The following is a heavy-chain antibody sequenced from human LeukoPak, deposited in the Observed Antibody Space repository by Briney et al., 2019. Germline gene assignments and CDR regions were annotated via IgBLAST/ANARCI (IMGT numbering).Heavy chain of an antibody. CDR3: ARGDYVWGSWDY. D-gene: IGHD3-16*01. CDR2: IYYSGST. CDR1: GGSISNGGFY. Sequence: SETLSLTCTVSGGSISNGGFYWSWIRQHPGKGLEWIGYIYYSGSTNYNPSLKSRVTISVDTSKNQFSLKLSSVTAADTAVYYCARGDYVWGSWDYWGQGTLVTVSS. J-gene: IGHJ4*02. V-gene: IGHV4-61*08.